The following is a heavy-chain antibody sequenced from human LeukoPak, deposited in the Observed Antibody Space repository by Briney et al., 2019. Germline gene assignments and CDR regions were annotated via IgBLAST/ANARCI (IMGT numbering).Heavy chain of an antibody. CDR2: ISGSGGST. CDR1: GFTFSSYA. CDR3: AKVINSGYYYYFDY. J-gene: IGHJ4*02. Sequence: GGSLRLSCAASGFTFSSYAMSWVRQAPGKGLEWGSAISGSGGSTYYADSVKGRFTISRDNSKNTLYLQMNSLRAEDTAVYYCAKVINSGYYYYFDYWGQGTLVTVSS. D-gene: IGHD3-22*01. V-gene: IGHV3-23*01.